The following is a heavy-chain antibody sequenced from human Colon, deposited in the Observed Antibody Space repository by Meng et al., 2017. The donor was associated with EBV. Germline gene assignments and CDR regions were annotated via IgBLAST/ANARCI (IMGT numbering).Heavy chain of an antibody. Sequence: QAQPQHWGARLLKPSETLSRSCAVYGGSFRTYYWTWIRHPPGKGLEWIGEIDHRGNTKYNPSLKSRVTISLDTSKKQFSLKVSSVTAADSAVYYCARRGPSGNFSPWSQGALVTVSS. J-gene: IGHJ5*02. CDR2: IDHRGNT. CDR3: ARRGPSGNFSP. CDR1: GGSFRTYY. V-gene: IGHV4-34*01. D-gene: IGHD3-10*01.